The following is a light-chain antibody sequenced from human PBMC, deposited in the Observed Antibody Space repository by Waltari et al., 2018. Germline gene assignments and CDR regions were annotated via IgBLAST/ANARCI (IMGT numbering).Light chain of an antibody. CDR1: QSVLYSSNNKNY. J-gene: IGKJ2*01. V-gene: IGKV4-1*01. CDR2: WAS. Sequence: DIVMTQYPDSLAVSLGERATINCKSSQSVLYSSNNKNYLAWYQQKPGQPPKLLISWASNRESGVPDRFSGSGSGTDFTLTISSLQAEDVAVYYCQQYDDWSFGQGTKLEIK. CDR3: QQYDDWS.